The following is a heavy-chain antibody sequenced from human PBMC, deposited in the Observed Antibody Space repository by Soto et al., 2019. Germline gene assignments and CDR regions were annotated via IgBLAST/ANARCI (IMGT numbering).Heavy chain of an antibody. CDR3: ARDGDSASWFEP. V-gene: IGHV3-30*03. D-gene: IGHD3-22*01. CDR1: GFTFSNYG. CDR2: ISYDGSNK. J-gene: IGHJ5*02. Sequence: PGGPLRLSYAASGFTFSNYGMHWVRQAPGKGLEWVAVISYDGSNKYYADSVKGRFTISRDNAKNLVFLQMNSLRGDDTAVYFCARDGDSASWFEPWGQGTLVTVSS.